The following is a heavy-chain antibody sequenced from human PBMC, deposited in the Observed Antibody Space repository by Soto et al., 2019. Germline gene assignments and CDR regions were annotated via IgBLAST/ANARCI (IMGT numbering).Heavy chain of an antibody. D-gene: IGHD5-12*01. CDR1: GGSINSFY. J-gene: IGHJ4*02. CDR3: AREGSYSAYNFAHGIQLWSFDF. Sequence: SETLSLTCTVSGGSINSFYWSWVRQPAGKGLEWIGRIFSSGSTSFNPSLESRVAMSVDTSKNHFSLNLSSVTAADMAVYYCAREGSYSAYNFAHGIQLWSFDFWGQGALATVPQ. V-gene: IGHV4-4*07. CDR2: IFSSGST.